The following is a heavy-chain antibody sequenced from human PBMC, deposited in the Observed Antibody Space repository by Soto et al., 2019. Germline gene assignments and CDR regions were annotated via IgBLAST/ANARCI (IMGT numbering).Heavy chain of an antibody. D-gene: IGHD2-15*01. CDR2: IQSGGST. CDR1: GFIVSSKY. Sequence: EVQLVESGGGLVQPGGSLRLSCAASGFIVSSKYMRWVRQAPGKGLEWVSLIQSGGSTYYAGSVKGRFTIASDNSENTLFLQINSLRVEDTSMYYCTRDDVYCSSGGCYGVAMEVWCTGTTVSVSA. CDR3: TRDDVYCSSGGCYGVAMEV. J-gene: IGHJ6*04. V-gene: IGHV3-66*01.